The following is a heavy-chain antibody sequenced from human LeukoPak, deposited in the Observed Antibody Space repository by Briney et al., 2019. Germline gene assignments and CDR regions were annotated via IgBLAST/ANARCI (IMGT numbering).Heavy chain of an antibody. J-gene: IGHJ4*02. V-gene: IGHV3-30*03. CDR1: GFTFSCYG. CDR3: ARVKRDCSGGSCYSYDY. D-gene: IGHD2-15*01. CDR2: ISYDGSNK. Sequence: GGSLRLSCAGCGFTFSCYGMQWVRQAPGKGVEWVAVISYDGSNKYYADSVKGRFTISRDNSKNTLYLQMNSLRAEDTAVYYCARVKRDCSGGSCYSYDYWGQGTLVTVSS.